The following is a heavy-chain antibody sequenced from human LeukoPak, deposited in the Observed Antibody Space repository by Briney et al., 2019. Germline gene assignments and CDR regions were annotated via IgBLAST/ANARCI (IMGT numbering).Heavy chain of an antibody. J-gene: IGHJ6*03. Sequence: SETLSLTCTVSGGSISSSSYYWGWIRQPPGKGLEWIGSIYYSRSIYYNPSLKSRVTISVDTSKNQFSLKLSSVTAADTAVYYCARTTEAHSWRTRYYDYYMDVWGKGTTVTVSS. CDR2: IYYSRSI. CDR3: ARTTEAHSWRTRYYDYYMDV. CDR1: GGSISSSSYY. V-gene: IGHV4-39*01. D-gene: IGHD6-13*01.